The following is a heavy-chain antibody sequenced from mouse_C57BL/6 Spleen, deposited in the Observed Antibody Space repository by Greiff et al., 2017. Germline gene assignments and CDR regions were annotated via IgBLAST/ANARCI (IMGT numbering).Heavy chain of an antibody. CDR2: INPSTGGT. J-gene: IGHJ1*03. V-gene: IGHV1-42*01. D-gene: IGHD2-4*01. CDR3: ARSGLPWYFDV. CDR1: GYSFTGYY. Sequence: VQLQQSGPELVKPGASVKISCKASGYSFTGYYMNWVKQSPEKSLEWIGEINPSTGGTTYNQKFKAKATLTVDKSSSTAYMQLTSLTSEDSAVYYCARSGLPWYFDVWGTGTTVTVSS.